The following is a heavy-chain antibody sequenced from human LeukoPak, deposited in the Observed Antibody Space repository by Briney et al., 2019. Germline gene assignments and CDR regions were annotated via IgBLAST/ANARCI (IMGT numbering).Heavy chain of an antibody. V-gene: IGHV3-74*01. CDR3: ARESSYGMDV. CDR2: INGDGSST. Sequence: GSLRLSCAASGFTFTGYWMHWVRQAPGKGLVWVSHINGDGSSTSYADSVKGRFTISRDNAKNTLYLQMNSLRAEDTAVYHCARESSYGMDVWGQGTTVTVSS. J-gene: IGHJ6*02. CDR1: GFTFTGYW.